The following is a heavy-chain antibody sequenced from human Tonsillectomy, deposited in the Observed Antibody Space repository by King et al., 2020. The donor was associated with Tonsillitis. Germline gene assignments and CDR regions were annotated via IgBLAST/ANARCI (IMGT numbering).Heavy chain of an antibody. CDR1: GGAFTSFV. CDR2: VIPVFDMR. Sequence: QLVQSGAAVRRPGSSVKVSCRASGGAFTSFVISWVRQAPGQGLEWMGRVIPVFDMRKIAQQFQGRVTMSADKFTGTAYMELNSLGPDDTAIYYCAGDYAKGDYYYFLGDWGKGTTVTVSS. CDR3: AGDYAKGDYYYFLGD. V-gene: IGHV1-69*04. J-gene: IGHJ6*03. D-gene: IGHD3-16*01.